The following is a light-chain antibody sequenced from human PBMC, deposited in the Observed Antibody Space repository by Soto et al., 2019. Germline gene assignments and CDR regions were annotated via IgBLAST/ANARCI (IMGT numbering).Light chain of an antibody. CDR3: QHYDSLPPT. CDR2: DAS. CDR1: QDISNY. J-gene: IGKJ5*01. Sequence: DIQMTQSPSSLSASVGDRVTITCRASQDISNYLNWYQQKAGKGPKLLIYDASNLETGVSSRFSGSGSGTDFTLTINSLQPEDIGTYYCQHYDSLPPTFGQGTRLQIK. V-gene: IGKV1-33*01.